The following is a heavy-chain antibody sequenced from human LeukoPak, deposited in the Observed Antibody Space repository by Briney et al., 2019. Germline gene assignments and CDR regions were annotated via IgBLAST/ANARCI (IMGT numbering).Heavy chain of an antibody. Sequence: GGSLRLSCAASGFTFSDYYMTWIRQAPGKGLEWVSYISSSGITIYYTDSVKGRFTISRDNAKNSLYLQMNSLRAEDTAVYYCARGVKYYYYYMDVWGKGITVTVSS. CDR3: ARGVKYYYYYMDV. V-gene: IGHV3-11*04. CDR1: GFTFSDYY. CDR2: ISSSGITI. J-gene: IGHJ6*03.